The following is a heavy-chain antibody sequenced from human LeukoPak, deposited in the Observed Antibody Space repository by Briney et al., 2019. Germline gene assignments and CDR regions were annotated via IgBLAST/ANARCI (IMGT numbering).Heavy chain of an antibody. Sequence: ASVKVSCKASGYTFTRYSISWVRQAPGQGLEWMGWISGYNGDTKYEQKLQGRITLTTDASTTTAYLELRSLRSDDTAVYYCARAGIVVVPAAIRYLWFDPWGQGTLVTVSS. D-gene: IGHD2-2*02. CDR3: ARAGIVVVPAAIRYLWFDP. CDR2: ISGYNGDT. J-gene: IGHJ5*02. V-gene: IGHV1-18*01. CDR1: GYTFTRYS.